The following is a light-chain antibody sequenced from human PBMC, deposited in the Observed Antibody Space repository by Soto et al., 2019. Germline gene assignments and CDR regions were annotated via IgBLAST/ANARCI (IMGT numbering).Light chain of an antibody. Sequence: QSALTQPASVSGSPGQSVTISCTGTSSDIGAYKYVSWYQHHPGKSPRLMIYEVSNRPSGVSNRFSASKSGNTASLTISGLQAEDEADYYCCSYAGSYTWVFGGGTKLTVL. CDR2: EVS. J-gene: IGLJ3*02. V-gene: IGLV2-14*01. CDR3: CSYAGSYTWV. CDR1: SSDIGAYKY.